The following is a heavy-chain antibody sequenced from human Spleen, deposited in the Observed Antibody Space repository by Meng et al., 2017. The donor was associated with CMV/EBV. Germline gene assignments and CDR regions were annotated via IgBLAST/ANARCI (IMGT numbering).Heavy chain of an antibody. V-gene: IGHV3-20*04. Sequence: GESLKISCAASGFSLEHYGMSWVRQAPGKGLEWVCNMNWNGGSTGYADSVRGRFTISRDTAKNSLYLQMNRLRPEDTAFYYCARDGGSYGITNYFGMDVWGQGTLVTVSS. CDR3: ARDGGSYGITNYFGMDV. CDR1: GFSLEHYG. D-gene: IGHD1-26*01. CDR2: MNWNGGST. J-gene: IGHJ4*02.